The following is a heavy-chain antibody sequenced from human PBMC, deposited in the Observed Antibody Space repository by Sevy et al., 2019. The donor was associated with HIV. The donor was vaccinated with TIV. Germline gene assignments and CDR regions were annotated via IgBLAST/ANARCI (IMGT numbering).Heavy chain of an antibody. CDR2: ISGSGDTT. Sequence: GGSLRLSCAASGFTFSNYAMSWVRQAPGKGLEWVSSISGSGDTTYYAGSVKGRFSISRDNSKNTLYLQMTSLRAEDTVPYYCAKVQGYTSGHFDYWGQGTLVTVSS. D-gene: IGHD6-19*01. V-gene: IGHV3-23*01. CDR1: GFTFSNYA. J-gene: IGHJ4*02. CDR3: AKVQGYTSGHFDY.